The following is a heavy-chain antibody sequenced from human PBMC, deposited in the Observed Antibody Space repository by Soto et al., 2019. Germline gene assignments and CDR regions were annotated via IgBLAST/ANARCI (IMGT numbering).Heavy chain of an antibody. D-gene: IGHD2-2*01. Sequence: PSETLSLTCSVSGVSISSVIYYWGWIRQPPGKGLEWIGSIYYSGSAYYSPSLKSRVTMSVDTSKNQLSLELRSVTAADTAVYYCARLHCNSPNCVPLDPWGQGTLVTVSS. CDR1: GVSISSVIYY. CDR3: ARLHCNSPNCVPLDP. V-gene: IGHV4-39*01. J-gene: IGHJ5*02. CDR2: IYYSGSA.